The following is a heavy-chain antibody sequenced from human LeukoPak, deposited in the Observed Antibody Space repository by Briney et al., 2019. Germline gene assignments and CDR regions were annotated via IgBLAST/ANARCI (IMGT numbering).Heavy chain of an antibody. Sequence: GGSLRLSCAASGFTFSSYGMSWVRQAPGKGLEWVSAISGSGGSTYYADSVKGRFTISRDNSKNTLYLQMNSLRAEDTAVYYCAKAGESDKGSSTAYYYYYYMDVWGKGTTVTISS. CDR2: ISGSGGST. CDR1: GFTFSSYG. D-gene: IGHD6-6*01. V-gene: IGHV3-23*01. J-gene: IGHJ6*03. CDR3: AKAGESDKGSSTAYYYYYYMDV.